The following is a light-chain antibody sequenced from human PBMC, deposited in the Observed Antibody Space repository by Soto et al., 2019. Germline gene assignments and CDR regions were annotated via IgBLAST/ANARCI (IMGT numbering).Light chain of an antibody. Sequence: QSVLTQPPSVSAAPGQKVTISCSGSSSNIGNNYVFWYQQLPGTAPKLLIYDNNKRPSGIPDRFSDSKSGTSATPGITGLQTGDEADYYCGTWDNSLSAVVFGGGTKVTVL. CDR1: SSNIGNNY. V-gene: IGLV1-51*01. CDR2: DNN. CDR3: GTWDNSLSAVV. J-gene: IGLJ2*01.